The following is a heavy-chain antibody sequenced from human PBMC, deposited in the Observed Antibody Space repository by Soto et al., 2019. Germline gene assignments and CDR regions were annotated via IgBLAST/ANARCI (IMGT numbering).Heavy chain of an antibody. CDR2: IIPIFGTT. V-gene: IGHV1-69*13. D-gene: IGHD6-25*01. Sequence: SVKVSCKASGSTFSSYAISWVRQAPGQGLEWMGGIIPIFGTTKYAQKFRGRVTITADESTSTAYMELSSLRSEDTAVYFCARRKERSGPYYLDLWGQGTQVTVSS. CDR1: GSTFSSYA. CDR3: ARRKERSGPYYLDL. J-gene: IGHJ4*02.